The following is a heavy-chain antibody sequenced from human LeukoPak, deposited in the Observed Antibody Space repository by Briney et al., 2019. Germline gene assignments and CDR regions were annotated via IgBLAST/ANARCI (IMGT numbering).Heavy chain of an antibody. CDR1: GFTVTTNY. CDR3: ARDRSGVYYDSSGYYYHYYYYYGMDV. V-gene: IGHV3-21*01. CDR2: ISSSSSYI. D-gene: IGHD3-22*01. Sequence: PGGSLRLSCAASGFTVTTNYMSWVRQAPGKGLEWVSSISSSSSYIYYADSVKGRFTISRDNAKNSLYLQMNSLRAEDTAVYYCARDRSGVYYDSSGYYYHYYYYYGMDVWGQGTTVTVSS. J-gene: IGHJ6*02.